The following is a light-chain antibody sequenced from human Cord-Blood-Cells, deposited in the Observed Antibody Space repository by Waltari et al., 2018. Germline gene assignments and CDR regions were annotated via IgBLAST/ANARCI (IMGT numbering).Light chain of an antibody. CDR1: SGHSSYA. CDR2: LNSDGSH. Sequence: QLVLTQSPSASASLGASVKPTCTLSSGHSSYAIAWHQQQPEKGPRSLMQLNSDGSHSQGDVIPDRFSGSSSGAERYLTISSLQSEDEADYYCQTWGTGIQVFGGGTKLTVL. V-gene: IGLV4-69*01. CDR3: QTWGTGIQV. J-gene: IGLJ2*01.